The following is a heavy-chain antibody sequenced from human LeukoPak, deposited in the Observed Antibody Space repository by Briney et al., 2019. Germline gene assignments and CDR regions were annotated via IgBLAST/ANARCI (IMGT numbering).Heavy chain of an antibody. CDR2: INPNSGGT. J-gene: IGHJ6*04. D-gene: IGHD1-1*01. Sequence: ASVNVSCKASGYTFTGYYMHWVRQAPGQGLEWMGWINPNSGGTNYAQKFQGWVTMTRDTSISTAYMELSRLRSDDTAVYYCARDSTTGTTGFGMDGWGKGTTVTVSS. CDR1: GYTFTGYY. CDR3: ARDSTTGTTGFGMDG. V-gene: IGHV1-2*04.